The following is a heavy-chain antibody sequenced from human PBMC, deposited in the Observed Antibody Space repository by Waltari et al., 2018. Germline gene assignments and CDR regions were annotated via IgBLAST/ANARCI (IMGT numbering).Heavy chain of an antibody. CDR3: SRQVLGYCTSAACRRLES. D-gene: IGHD2-2*03. V-gene: IGHV4-38-2*01. CDR2: VYHDGTT. CDR1: GYALNSGFY. J-gene: IGHJ4*02. Sequence: QLQESGPGLVKPSENLSLTCDVSGYALNSGFYWGWTRQPPGKGLEWVATVYHDGTTFYNPSLNSRATTSMDTSRNQFSLKLRSVTAADTAVYFCSRQVLGYCTSAACRRLESWGQGTLVTVSS.